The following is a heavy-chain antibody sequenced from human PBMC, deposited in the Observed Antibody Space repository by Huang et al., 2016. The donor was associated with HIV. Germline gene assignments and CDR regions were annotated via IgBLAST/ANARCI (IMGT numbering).Heavy chain of an antibody. D-gene: IGHD3-22*01. CDR2: INSDGSST. Sequence: EVQLVESGGGLVQPGGSLRLSCAASGFSISSYWMLWVRQAPGKGLVWVSRINSDGSSTSYADSVKGRFTISRDNAKNTLYLQMNSLRAEDTAVYYCARDPRIQSWLNFFDYWGQGTLVSVSS. CDR1: GFSISSYW. V-gene: IGHV3-74*01. CDR3: ARDPRIQSWLNFFDY. J-gene: IGHJ4*02.